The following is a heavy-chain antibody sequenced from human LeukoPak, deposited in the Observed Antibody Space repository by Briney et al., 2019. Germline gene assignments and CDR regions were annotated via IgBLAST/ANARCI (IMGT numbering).Heavy chain of an antibody. D-gene: IGHD1-26*01. Sequence: ASVKVSCKTSGYTFTEFYIHWVRQVSGQGLEWMGWINPTSGGTNYAQKFQGRVTMTRDTSISTACMDLSRLTSDDTAVFYCVRFSGSSNFDSWGQGTLVTVSS. CDR2: INPTSGGT. J-gene: IGHJ4*02. CDR1: GYTFTEFY. CDR3: VRFSGSSNFDS. V-gene: IGHV1-2*02.